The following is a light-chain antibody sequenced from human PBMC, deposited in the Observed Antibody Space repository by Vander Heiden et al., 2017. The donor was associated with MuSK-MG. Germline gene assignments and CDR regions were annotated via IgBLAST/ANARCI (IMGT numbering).Light chain of an antibody. CDR2: GAF. CDR3: RQDDGYAYS. V-gene: IGKV1-6*01. J-gene: IGKJ2*01. CDR1: QEIRDH. Sequence: AIQMTQSPSSLSASVGDSVTFTCRASQEIRDHLDSYQQRPGLAPRLLIYGAFTLQSGVPSTFSRSGSGTDFSLTIISLQPEDFATYHFRQDDGYAYSVGHGTKLELQ.